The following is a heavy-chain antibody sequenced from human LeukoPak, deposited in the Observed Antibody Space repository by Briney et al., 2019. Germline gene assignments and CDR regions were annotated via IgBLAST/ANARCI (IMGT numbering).Heavy chain of an antibody. CDR3: ARGYYTIGDY. V-gene: IGHV3-74*01. Sequence: GGSLRLSCAASGFTFSTYWMHWVRQAPGKGLVWVSLIKTDGSSTTYADSVKGRFTVSGDNAKNTLYLQMNSLRDEDTAVYYCARGYYTIGDYWGQGTLVTVSS. CDR2: IKTDGSST. J-gene: IGHJ4*02. D-gene: IGHD3-3*01. CDR1: GFTFSTYW.